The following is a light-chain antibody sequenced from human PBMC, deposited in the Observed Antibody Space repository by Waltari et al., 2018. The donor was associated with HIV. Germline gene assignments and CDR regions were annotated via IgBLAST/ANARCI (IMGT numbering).Light chain of an antibody. CDR2: DTS. CDR1: SGPVNRGHY. V-gene: IGLV7-46*01. J-gene: IGLJ2*01. Sequence: QAVVTQEPSLTVSPGGTVTLTSSSSSGPVNRGHYPYWFQQKPGHAPRTLIYDTSSRQSWTPTRFSGSLLGCKAALTLSGAQPEDEAEYYCLLSYSGARPVVFGGGTKLTVL. CDR3: LLSYSGARPVV.